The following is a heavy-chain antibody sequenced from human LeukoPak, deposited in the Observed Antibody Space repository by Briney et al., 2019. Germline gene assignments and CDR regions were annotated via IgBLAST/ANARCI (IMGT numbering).Heavy chain of an antibody. V-gene: IGHV4-39*07. Sequence: SETLSLTCTVSGDSIITSRYYWAWIRQPPGKGLEWIGEINHSGSTNYNPSLKSRVTISVDTSKKQFSLKLSSVTAADTAVYYCVTYYFDSSGPKKNYWGQGTLVTVSS. D-gene: IGHD3-22*01. CDR2: INHSGST. CDR3: VTYYFDSSGPKKNY. J-gene: IGHJ4*02. CDR1: GDSIITSRYY.